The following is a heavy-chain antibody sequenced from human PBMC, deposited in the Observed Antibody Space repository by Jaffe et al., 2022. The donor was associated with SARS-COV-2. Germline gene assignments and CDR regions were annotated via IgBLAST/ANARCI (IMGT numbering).Heavy chain of an antibody. CDR3: ARDRSGDYVLDY. V-gene: IGHV3-30-3*01. J-gene: IGHJ4*02. D-gene: IGHD4-17*01. CDR1: GFTFSSYA. CDR2: ISYDGSNK. Sequence: QVQLVESGGGVVQPGRSLRLSCAASGFTFSSYAMHWVRQAPGKGLEWVAVISYDGSNKYYADSVKGRFTISRDNSKNTLYLQMNSLRAEDTAVYYCARDRSGDYVLDYWGQGTLVTVSS.